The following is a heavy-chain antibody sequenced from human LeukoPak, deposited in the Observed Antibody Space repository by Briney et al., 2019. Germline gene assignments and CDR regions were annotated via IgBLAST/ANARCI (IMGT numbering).Heavy chain of an antibody. J-gene: IGHJ3*02. CDR3: ARDHNVHAFDI. Sequence: ASETLSLTCTVSGDSFSSYYWSWLRQPPGKGLEWIGYIFHSGDTNSNPSLKSRVTISVDTSKNQFSLSLRSLTAADTAVYFCARDHNVHAFDIWGQGTMVTVSS. V-gene: IGHV4-59*01. CDR2: IFHSGDT. CDR1: GDSFSSYY. D-gene: IGHD1-14*01.